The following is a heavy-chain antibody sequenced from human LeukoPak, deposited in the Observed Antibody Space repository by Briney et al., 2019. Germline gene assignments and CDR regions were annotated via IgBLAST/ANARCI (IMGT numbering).Heavy chain of an antibody. Sequence: PSETLSLTCAVYGGSFSAYYWSWIRQPPGKGLEWIGEINHSGSTNYNPSLKSRVTISVDTSKNQFSLKLSSVTAADTAVYYCAREYYTYYYDSSGYYRVFDYWGQGTLVTVSS. V-gene: IGHV4-34*01. J-gene: IGHJ4*02. CDR1: GGSFSAYY. D-gene: IGHD3-22*01. CDR2: INHSGST. CDR3: AREYYTYYYDSSGYYRVFDY.